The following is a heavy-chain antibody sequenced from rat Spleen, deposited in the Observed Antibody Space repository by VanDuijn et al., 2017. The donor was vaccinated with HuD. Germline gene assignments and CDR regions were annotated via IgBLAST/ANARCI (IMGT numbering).Heavy chain of an antibody. Sequence: EVQLVESGGGLVQPGRSLKLSCAASGFTFINYGMAWVRQAPTGGLAWVASISSGTGNTYYRDSVKGRFPISRDNAKNTLYLQMDSLRSEDTATYYCARETGYNSYFDYWGQGVLVTVSS. CDR3: ARETGYNSYFDY. J-gene: IGHJ2*01. V-gene: IGHV5S13*01. CDR1: GFTFINYG. CDR2: ISSGTGNT. D-gene: IGHD1-4*01.